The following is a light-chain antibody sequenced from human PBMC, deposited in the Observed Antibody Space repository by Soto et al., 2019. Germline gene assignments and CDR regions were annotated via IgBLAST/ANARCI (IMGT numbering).Light chain of an antibody. CDR1: QSVSSN. Sequence: EIVMTQSPATLSVSPGERATLSCRASQSVSSNLAWYQQKPGQAPRLLIYGASTRATGIPARFSGSGSGTDFTLAISSLQPEDSATYYCQQSFSTPQTFGGGTKVDIK. J-gene: IGKJ4*01. CDR3: QQSFSTPQT. CDR2: GAS. V-gene: IGKV3-15*01.